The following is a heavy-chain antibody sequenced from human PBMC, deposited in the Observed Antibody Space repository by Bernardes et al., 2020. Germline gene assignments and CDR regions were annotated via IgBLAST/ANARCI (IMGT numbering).Heavy chain of an antibody. V-gene: IGHV1-69*13. Sequence: SVKVSCKASGGTFSSYAISWVRQAPGQGLEWMGGIIPIFGTANYAQKFQGRVTITADESTSTAYMELSSLRSEDTAVYYCARGRGVIAAAGLDYWGQGTLVTVSS. CDR3: ARGRGVIAAAGLDY. J-gene: IGHJ4*02. CDR1: GGTFSSYA. CDR2: IIPIFGTA. D-gene: IGHD6-13*01.